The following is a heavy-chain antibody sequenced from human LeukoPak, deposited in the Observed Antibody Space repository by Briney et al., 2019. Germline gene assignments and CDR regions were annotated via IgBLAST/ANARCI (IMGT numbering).Heavy chain of an antibody. Sequence: QPGRSLRLSCAASGSTFSSYAMHWVRQAPGKGLEWVAVISYDGSNKYYAASVKGRFTISRDNSKNTLYLQMNSLRAEDTAVYYCARELGGAITFGGVNPFDYWGQGTLVTVSS. CDR1: GSTFSSYA. CDR2: ISYDGSNK. J-gene: IGHJ4*02. CDR3: ARELGGAITFGGVNPFDY. D-gene: IGHD3-16*01. V-gene: IGHV3-30*04.